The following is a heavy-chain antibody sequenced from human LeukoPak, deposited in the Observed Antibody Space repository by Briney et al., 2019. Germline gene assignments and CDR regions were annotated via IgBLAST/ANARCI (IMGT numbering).Heavy chain of an antibody. CDR3: ARHSYLGFGEYFDY. D-gene: IGHD3-10*01. CDR2: IYTSGST. CDR1: GGSISSYY. Sequence: SETLSLTCTVSGGSISSYYWSWIRQPAGKGLEWIGRIYTSGSTNYNPSLKSRVTVSVDTSKNQFSLKLSSVTAADTAVYYCARHSYLGFGEYFDYWGQGTLVTVSS. J-gene: IGHJ4*02. V-gene: IGHV4-4*07.